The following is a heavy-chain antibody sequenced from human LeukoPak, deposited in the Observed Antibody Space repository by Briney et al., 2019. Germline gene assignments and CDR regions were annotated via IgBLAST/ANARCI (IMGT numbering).Heavy chain of an antibody. CDR1: GFTFSRYW. CDR3: TRGGQDDYSEY. CDR2: INGDGSTT. V-gene: IGHV3-74*01. J-gene: IGHJ4*02. Sequence: GGSLRLSCAASGFTFSRYWIHWVRQAPGKGLGWVSRINGDGSTTTYADPVKGRCTASRDNSKNTLYLQMNSLRADDTAVYYCTRGGQDDYSEYWGQGTLVTVSS. D-gene: IGHD3-16*01.